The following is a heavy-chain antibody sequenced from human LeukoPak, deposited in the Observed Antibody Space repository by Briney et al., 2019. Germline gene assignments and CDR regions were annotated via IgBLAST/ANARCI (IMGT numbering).Heavy chain of an antibody. CDR1: GGSISNSF. D-gene: IGHD5-18*01. CDR2: IHANGNT. V-gene: IGHV4-4*09. CDR3: ARAIPVEKSYGLDHYFDA. J-gene: IGHJ4*02. Sequence: SETLSLTCTVSGGSISNSFWGWIRQTPGKRLEWIGHIHANGNTNYNPSLESRATISVDTSKNHFSLRLSSVTAADTAVYYCARAIPVEKSYGLDHYFDAWGQGTLVIVSS.